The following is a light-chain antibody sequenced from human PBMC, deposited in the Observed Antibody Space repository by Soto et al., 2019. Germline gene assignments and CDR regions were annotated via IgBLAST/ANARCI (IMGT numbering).Light chain of an antibody. CDR1: QGIGKG. J-gene: IGKJ4*01. CDR2: TAS. CDR3: QKYWIPPLT. V-gene: IGKV1-27*01. Sequence: DIQMTQSPSSLSASVGDRVTISCRASQGIGKGLAWYQQRPGQVPSLLIHTASTLQSGVPSRFSGSGSGTDLTLTIDSLQPEDVATYYCQKYWIPPLTFGGGTKV.